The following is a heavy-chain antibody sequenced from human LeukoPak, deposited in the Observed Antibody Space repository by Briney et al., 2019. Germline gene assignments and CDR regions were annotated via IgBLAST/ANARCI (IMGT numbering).Heavy chain of an antibody. V-gene: IGHV1-8*01. D-gene: IGHD2-15*01. J-gene: IGHJ4*02. Sequence: ASVKVSCKASGYTFTSYDINWVRQATGQGPEWMGRMNPNSGNTGYAQKFQGRAAMTRNSSISTAYMELSSLRSEDTAVYYCARRLGYCSDGSCYSLNYWGQGTLVTVSS. CDR3: ARRLGYCSDGSCYSLNY. CDR1: GYTFTSYD. CDR2: MNPNSGNT.